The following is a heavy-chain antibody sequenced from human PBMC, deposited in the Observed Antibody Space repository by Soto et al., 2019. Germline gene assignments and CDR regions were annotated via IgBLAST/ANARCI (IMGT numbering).Heavy chain of an antibody. CDR1: GGTFSSYT. V-gene: IGHV1-69*08. Sequence: QVQLVQSGAEVKKPGSSVKVSCKASGGTFSSYTISWVRQAPGQGLEWMGRIIPILGIANHAQKFQGRFTITADKYTSTAYMELSSLRSEDTAVYYCARDLSCSGGSYYSNYYYYYMDVWGKGTTVTVSS. D-gene: IGHD2-15*01. J-gene: IGHJ6*03. CDR3: ARDLSCSGGSYYSNYYYYYMDV. CDR2: IIPILGIA.